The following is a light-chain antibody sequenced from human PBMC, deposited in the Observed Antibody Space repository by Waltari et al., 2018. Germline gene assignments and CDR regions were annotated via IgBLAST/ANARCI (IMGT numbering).Light chain of an antibody. CDR2: DVN. V-gene: IGLV2-23*02. J-gene: IGLJ3*02. CDR3: CSYAGSAVSV. Sequence: QSALTQTATVSGSPAPSITTSCSPTSSDIWKYNLVSWYRQHPGKAPTLIIYDVNKRPSGVSNRFSGSKSGNTAFLTISGLQTADEADYYCCSYAGSAVSVFGGGTK. CDR1: SSDIWKYNL.